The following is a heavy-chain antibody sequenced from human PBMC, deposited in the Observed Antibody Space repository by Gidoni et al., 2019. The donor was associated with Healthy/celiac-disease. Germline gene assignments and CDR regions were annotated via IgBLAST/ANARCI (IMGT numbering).Heavy chain of an antibody. CDR3: ARSRSEREYQLLSLFPFPYYYYGMDV. D-gene: IGHD2-2*01. V-gene: IGHV3-30*04. CDR1: ELPSSGYA. Sequence: VQLVESGGGVVQPGRSLSPSCPASELPSSGYALTWSHQAPGKGLEWVAVISYDGGKKYYADAVKGRFTISRDNSKNTLYLQMNSLRAEDTAVYYCARSRSEREYQLLSLFPFPYYYYGMDVWGQGTTVTVSS. CDR2: ISYDGGKK. J-gene: IGHJ6*02.